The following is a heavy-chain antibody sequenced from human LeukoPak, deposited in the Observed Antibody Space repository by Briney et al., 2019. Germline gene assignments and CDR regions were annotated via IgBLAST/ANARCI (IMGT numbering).Heavy chain of an antibody. Sequence: ASVKVSCKVSGYTLTELSMHWVRQAPGKGLEWMGWINPDSGGTNYAQKFQGRVTMTRDTSISTAYMELSRLRSDDTAVYYCARAKDIVVVPAAPNWFDPWGQGTLVTVSS. V-gene: IGHV1-2*02. D-gene: IGHD2-2*01. CDR2: INPDSGGT. CDR3: ARAKDIVVVPAAPNWFDP. CDR1: GYTLTELS. J-gene: IGHJ5*02.